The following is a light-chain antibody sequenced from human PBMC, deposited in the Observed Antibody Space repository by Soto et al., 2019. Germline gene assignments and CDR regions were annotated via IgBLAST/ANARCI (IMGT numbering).Light chain of an antibody. Sequence: QSALTQPASVSGSPGQSITISCTETSSDVGGYNSVSWYQHHPGKAPKLMIYDVSHRPSGVSNRFSGSKSGNTASLTISGLLAEDEADYYCSSYTSISTLEVFGGGTKVTVL. J-gene: IGLJ2*01. CDR3: SSYTSISTLEV. V-gene: IGLV2-14*03. CDR1: SSDVGGYNS. CDR2: DVS.